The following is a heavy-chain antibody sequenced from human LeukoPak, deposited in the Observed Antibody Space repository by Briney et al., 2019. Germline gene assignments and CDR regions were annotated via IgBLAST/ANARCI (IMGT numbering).Heavy chain of an antibody. V-gene: IGHV3-9*01. CDR1: GFTFDDYA. CDR3: ARDRGVGAH. Sequence: GGSLRLSCAASGFTFDDYAMHWVRQAPGKGLEWVSGISWNSGSIGYADSVKGRFTISRDNAKNSLYLQMNSLRSEDTAVYYCARDRGVGAHWGQGTLVTVSS. D-gene: IGHD1-26*01. CDR2: ISWNSGSI. J-gene: IGHJ4*02.